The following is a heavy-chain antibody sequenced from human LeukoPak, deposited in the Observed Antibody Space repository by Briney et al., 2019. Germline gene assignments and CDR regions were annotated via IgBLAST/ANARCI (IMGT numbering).Heavy chain of an antibody. CDR3: ARAISGNEPKMPNYYYYGMDV. D-gene: IGHD1-14*01. J-gene: IGHJ6*02. V-gene: IGHV3-30-3*01. CDR2: ISYDGSNK. CDR1: GFTFSSYA. Sequence: GRSLRLSCAASGFTFSSYAMHWVRQAPGKGLEWVAVISYDGSNKYYADSVKGRFTISRDNSKNTLYLQMNSLRAEDTAVYYCARAISGNEPKMPNYYYYGMDVWGQGTTVTVSS.